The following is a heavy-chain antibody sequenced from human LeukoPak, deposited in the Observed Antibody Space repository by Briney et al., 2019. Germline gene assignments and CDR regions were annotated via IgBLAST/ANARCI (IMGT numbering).Heavy chain of an antibody. CDR1: GRSLSGYY. V-gene: IGHV4-34*01. D-gene: IGHD6-13*01. J-gene: IGHJ1*01. CDR2: INHSGST. CDR3: ARAVVAAAFGRYFQH. Sequence: ASETLSLTCGVYGRSLSGYYWSWIRQPPGKGLEWIGEINHSGSTNYNPSLKSRVTISVDTSKNQFSLKLSSVTAADTAVYYCARAVVAAAFGRYFQHWGQGTLVTVSS.